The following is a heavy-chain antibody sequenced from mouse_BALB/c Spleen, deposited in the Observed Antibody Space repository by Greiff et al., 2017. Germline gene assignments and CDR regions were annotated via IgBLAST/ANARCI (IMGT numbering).Heavy chain of an antibody. Sequence: EVMLVESGGGLVKPGGSLKLSCAASGFTFSDYYMYWVRQTPEKRLEWVATISDGGSYTYYPDSVKGRFTISRDNAKNNLYLQMSSLKSEDTAMYYCARDKTPRGYAMDYWGQGTSVTVSS. CDR3: ARDKTPRGYAMDY. V-gene: IGHV5-4*02. CDR2: ISDGGSYT. CDR1: GFTFSDYY. J-gene: IGHJ4*01.